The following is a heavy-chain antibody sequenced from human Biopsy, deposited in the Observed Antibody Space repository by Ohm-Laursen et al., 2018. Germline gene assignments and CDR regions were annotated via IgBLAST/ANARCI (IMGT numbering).Heavy chain of an antibody. CDR2: NIPILGTG. D-gene: IGHD3-9*01. CDR1: GGTFSKYG. V-gene: IGHV1-69*06. Sequence: SSVKVSCKAPGGTFSKYGVNWVRQAPGQGLEWLGGNIPILGTGNYTPMFHGRVTVVADTSTSTATMELRSLRPDDTAVYYCATKLTGYFHHWGQGTLVSVSS. J-gene: IGHJ1*01. CDR3: ATKLTGYFHH.